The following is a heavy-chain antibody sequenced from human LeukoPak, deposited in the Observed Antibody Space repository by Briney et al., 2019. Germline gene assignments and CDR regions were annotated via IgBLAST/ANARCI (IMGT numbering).Heavy chain of an antibody. D-gene: IGHD5-12*01. V-gene: IGHV4-34*01. CDR1: GGSFSGYY. CDR3: ASRLPGDYFDY. CDR2: INHSGST. J-gene: IGHJ4*02. Sequence: PSETLSLTCAVYGGSFSGYYWSWTRQPPGKGLEWIGEINHSGSTNYNPSLKSRVTISVDTSKNQFSLKLSSVTAADTAVYYCASRLPGDYFDYWGQGTLVTVSS.